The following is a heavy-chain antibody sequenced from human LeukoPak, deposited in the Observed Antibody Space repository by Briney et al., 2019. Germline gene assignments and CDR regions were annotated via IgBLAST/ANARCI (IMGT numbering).Heavy chain of an antibody. D-gene: IGHD2-21*02. J-gene: IGHJ3*02. Sequence: SETLSLTCTVSGGSISSSSYYWGWIRQPPGKGLEWIGSIYYSGSTYYNPSLKSRVTISVDTSKNQFSLKLSSVTAADTAVYYCARIDIVVVTGGGAFDIWGQGTMVTVSS. CDR2: IYYSGST. CDR1: GGSISSSSYY. CDR3: ARIDIVVVTGGGAFDI. V-gene: IGHV4-39*07.